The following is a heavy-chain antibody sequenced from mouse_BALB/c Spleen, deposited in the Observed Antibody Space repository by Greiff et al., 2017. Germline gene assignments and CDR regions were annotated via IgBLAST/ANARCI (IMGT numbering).Heavy chain of an antibody. CDR1: GYTFSSYW. Sequence: QVQLQQSGAELMKPGASVKISCKATGYTFSSYWIEWVKQRPGHGLEWIGEILPGSGSTNYNEKFKGKATFTADTSSNTAYMQLSSLTSEDSAVYYCARSTARAPYWGQGTLVTVSA. J-gene: IGHJ3*01. D-gene: IGHD3-2*01. CDR3: ARSTARAPY. CDR2: ILPGSGST. V-gene: IGHV1-9*01.